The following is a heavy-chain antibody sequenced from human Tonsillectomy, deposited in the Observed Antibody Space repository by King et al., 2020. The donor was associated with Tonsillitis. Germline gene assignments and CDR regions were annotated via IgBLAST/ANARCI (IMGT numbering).Heavy chain of an antibody. J-gene: IGHJ5*02. CDR2: IYWNNDR. CDR3: AHGMSVAGDRVAGGWFGP. CDR1: GFSLNTPAVG. D-gene: IGHD6-19*01. V-gene: IGHV2-5*01. Sequence: TLKESGPPLVKPTQTLTLTCSFSGFSLNTPAVGVGWFRQPPGKALEWLAVIYWNNDRHYSPSLQTRLTIRKDASKNQVALTLTKMDPVDTATYYCAHGMSVAGDRVAGGWFGPWGQGTLVTVSS.